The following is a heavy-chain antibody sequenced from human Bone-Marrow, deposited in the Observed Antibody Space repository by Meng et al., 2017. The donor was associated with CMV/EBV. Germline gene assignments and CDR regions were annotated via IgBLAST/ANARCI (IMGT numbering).Heavy chain of an antibody. CDR3: ATAAGTYYYYYGMDV. D-gene: IGHD3-10*01. Sequence: GGSLRLSCKASGGTFSSYAISWMRQAPGQGLEWMGGIIPIFGTANYAQKFQGRVTITTDESTSTAYMELSSLRSEDTAVYYCATAAGTYYYYYGMDVWGQGTTVTVSS. CDR2: IIPIFGTA. J-gene: IGHJ6*02. V-gene: IGHV1-69*05. CDR1: GGTFSSYA.